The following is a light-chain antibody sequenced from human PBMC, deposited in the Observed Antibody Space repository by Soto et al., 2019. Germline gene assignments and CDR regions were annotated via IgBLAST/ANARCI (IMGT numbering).Light chain of an antibody. J-gene: IGKJ5*01. CDR2: GAS. Sequence: EIVMTQSPATLSVSPGERATLSCRSSESVGSKVAWYQQKPGQAPRVLIYGASIRATGIPARFSGSGSVTAFTLTISSLQSEDFALYYCQHHDNWPLITFGQGTRLEIK. CDR1: ESVGSK. CDR3: QHHDNWPLIT. V-gene: IGKV3-15*01.